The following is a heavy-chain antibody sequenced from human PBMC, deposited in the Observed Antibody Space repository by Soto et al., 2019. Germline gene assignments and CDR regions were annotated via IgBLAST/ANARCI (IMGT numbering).Heavy chain of an antibody. J-gene: IGHJ4*01. CDR1: GYTFTTYY. V-gene: IGHV1-46*01. Sequence: SVKVSCKTSGYTFTTYYIHWVRQAPGQGLEWMGIINPSGGDTTYPQKFQGRVTMTSDTSTSTVYMELASLRFEDSAMYYCARDLGPRRIVFESTSYYFDYWGHGTLVTVSS. CDR3: ARDLGPRRIVFESTSYYFDY. D-gene: IGHD2-21*01. CDR2: INPSGGDT.